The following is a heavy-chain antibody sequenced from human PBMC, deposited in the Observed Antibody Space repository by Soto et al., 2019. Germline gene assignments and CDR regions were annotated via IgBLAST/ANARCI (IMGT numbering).Heavy chain of an antibody. CDR2: ISSSSSYI. V-gene: IGHV3-21*01. Sequence: GGSLRLSCAASGFTFSSYSMNWVRQAPGKGLEWVSSISSSSSYIYYADSVKGRFTISRDNAKNSLYLQMNSLRAEDTAVYYCARDHLGAAAEPILDYWGQGTLVTVSS. D-gene: IGHD6-13*01. CDR3: ARDHLGAAAEPILDY. CDR1: GFTFSSYS. J-gene: IGHJ4*02.